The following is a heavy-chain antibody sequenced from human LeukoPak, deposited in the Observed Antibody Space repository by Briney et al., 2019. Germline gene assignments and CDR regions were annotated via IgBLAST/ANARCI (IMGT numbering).Heavy chain of an antibody. D-gene: IGHD6-19*01. CDR2: IDEWRRT. J-gene: IGHJ4*02. CDR3: ARRTVTNGWFRIDY. V-gene: IGHV4-34*01. Sequence: SDTLSLTCAVYGSFSDHSWSWIRQPPGKGLEWIGEIDEWRRTSYSPSLKSRVTLSVDTSKNQFSMKLTSATAADTAVYFCARRTVTNGWFRIDYWGQGSLVIVSS. CDR1: GSFSDHS.